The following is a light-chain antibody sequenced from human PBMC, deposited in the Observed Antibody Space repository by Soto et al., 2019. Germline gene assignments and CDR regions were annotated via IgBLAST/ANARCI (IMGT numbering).Light chain of an antibody. V-gene: IGLV4-69*01. J-gene: IGLJ2*01. CDR2: LNSDGSH. Sequence: QPVLTQSPSASASLGASVRLTCTLSSGHNNYAIAWHQQQPEKGPRYLMKLNSDGSHNKGDGVPDRFSGSSSGAERYLTISSLQSEDEADYYCQTWGTGIRVFGGGTKVTVL. CDR3: QTWGTGIRV. CDR1: SGHNNYA.